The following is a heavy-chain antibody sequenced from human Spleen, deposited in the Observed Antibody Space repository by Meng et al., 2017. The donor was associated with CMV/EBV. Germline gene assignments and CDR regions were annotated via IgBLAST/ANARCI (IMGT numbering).Heavy chain of an antibody. CDR2: INPSGGGGT. CDR3: ARGADCSGGSCYSDY. V-gene: IGHV1-46*01. D-gene: IGHD2-15*01. J-gene: IGHJ4*02. Sequence: SGYTFTSYFIHWVRQAPGQGLEWMGIINPSGGGGTSYAQKFQGRVTMTRDTSTRTVYMELSGLTSEDTAVYYCARGADCSGGSCYSDYWGQGTLVTVSS. CDR1: GYTFTSYF.